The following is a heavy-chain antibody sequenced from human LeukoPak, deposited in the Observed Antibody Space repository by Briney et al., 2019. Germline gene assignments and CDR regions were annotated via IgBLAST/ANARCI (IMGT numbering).Heavy chain of an antibody. Sequence: GGSLRLSCAASGFTFSSYAMSWVRQAPGVGLEWVSGISDNGGSTYHADSVKGRFTISRDNSKNTLYLQMNSLRAEDTAVYYCAKPGSGWYLWDYWGQGTLVTVSS. J-gene: IGHJ4*02. CDR2: ISDNGGST. D-gene: IGHD6-19*01. CDR3: AKPGSGWYLWDY. V-gene: IGHV3-23*01. CDR1: GFTFSSYA.